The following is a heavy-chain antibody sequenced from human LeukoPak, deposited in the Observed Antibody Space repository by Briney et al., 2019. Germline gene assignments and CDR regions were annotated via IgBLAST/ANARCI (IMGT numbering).Heavy chain of an antibody. CDR1: GFTFSDYS. CDR2: ISSSSSYI. V-gene: IGHV3-21*01. D-gene: IGHD5-12*01. CDR3: AKGYSGYDYAFDI. J-gene: IGHJ3*02. Sequence: TGGALRLSCAASGFTFSDYSMNWVRQAPGKGLEWVSPISSSSSYIYYADSVKGRFTISRDNARNSLYLQMNSLRAEDTAVYYCAKGYSGYDYAFDIWGQGTRVTVSS.